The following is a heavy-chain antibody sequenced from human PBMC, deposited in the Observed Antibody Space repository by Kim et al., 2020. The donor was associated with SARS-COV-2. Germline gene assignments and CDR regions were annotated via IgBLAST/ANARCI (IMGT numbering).Heavy chain of an antibody. V-gene: IGHV3-15*01. D-gene: IGHD5-18*01. J-gene: IGHJ5*02. Sequence: AAPVKGRFTISRDDSKNTLYLQMNSLKTEDTAVYYCTTDPVDTAMVISDPWGQGTLVTVSS. CDR3: TTDPVDTAMVISDP.